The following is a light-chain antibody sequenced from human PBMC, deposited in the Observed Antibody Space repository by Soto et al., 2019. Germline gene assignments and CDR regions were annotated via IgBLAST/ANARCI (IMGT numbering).Light chain of an antibody. CDR2: GAS. CDR3: QQYNSYLEA. V-gene: IGKV3-20*01. J-gene: IGKJ1*01. CDR1: QSVSSSY. Sequence: EIVVTKSPGTLSLSPGERATLYCRASQSVSSSYLAWYQQKPGQAPRFLIYGASTRATGIPARFSGSGSGTEFTLTIISLQPDDFATYYCQQYNSYLEAFGQGTKVDIK.